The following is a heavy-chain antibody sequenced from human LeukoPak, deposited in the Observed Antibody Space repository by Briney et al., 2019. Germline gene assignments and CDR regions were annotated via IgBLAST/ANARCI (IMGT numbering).Heavy chain of an antibody. CDR2: INPSGGGT. CDR1: GYTFTSYY. CDR3: ARGGIAAAGNYYYYGMDV. V-gene: IGHV1-46*01. D-gene: IGHD6-13*01. Sequence: ASVKVSCKASGYTFTSYYMHWVRQAPGQGLEWMGIINPSGGGTSYAQKFQGRVTMTRDTSTSTVYMELSSLRSEGTAVYYCARGGIAAAGNYYYYGMDVWGQGTTVTVSS. J-gene: IGHJ6*02.